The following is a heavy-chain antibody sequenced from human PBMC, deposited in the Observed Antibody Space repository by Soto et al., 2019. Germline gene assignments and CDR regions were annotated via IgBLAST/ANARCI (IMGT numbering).Heavy chain of an antibody. CDR2: IYSGGST. D-gene: IGHD2-15*01. V-gene: IGHV3-53*04. CDR3: ARDRPYCSGGSCYSFDY. CDR1: GFTVSSNY. J-gene: IGHJ4*02. Sequence: EVQLVESGGGLVQPGGSLRLSCEASGFTVSSNYMSWVRQAPGKGLEWVSVIYSGGSTYYADSVKGRFTISRHNSKNTLYLQMNSLRGEDTAVYYCARDRPYCSGGSCYSFDYWGQGPLVTVSS.